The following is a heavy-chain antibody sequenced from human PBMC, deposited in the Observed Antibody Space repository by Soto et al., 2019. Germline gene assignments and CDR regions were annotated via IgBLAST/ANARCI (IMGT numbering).Heavy chain of an antibody. V-gene: IGHV3-23*01. Sequence: GGSLRLSCAASGFNVGAFAVNWVRQAPGKGLEWVSGISVSDAFIYYADSVRGRFSISRDASENILYLQMNSLRVDDTALYYCTSETVAGITGLDYWGPGTLVTVPQ. CDR3: TSETVAGITGLDY. D-gene: IGHD1-20*01. J-gene: IGHJ4*02. CDR1: GFNVGAFA. CDR2: ISVSDAFI.